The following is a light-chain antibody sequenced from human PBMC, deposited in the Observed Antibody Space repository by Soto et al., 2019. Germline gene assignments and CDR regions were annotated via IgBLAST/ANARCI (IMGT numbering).Light chain of an antibody. J-gene: IGLJ1*01. CDR1: SSDVGGYNY. V-gene: IGLV2-14*01. CDR2: DVS. Sequence: QSALTQPASVSGSPGQSITISCTGTSSDVGGYNYVSWYQQHPGKAPKLMIYDVSNRPSGVSNRFSGSKSGNTASLTISGLQAEDEADYYCSSYTSNSTRYVFGTGTKVTVL. CDR3: SSYTSNSTRYV.